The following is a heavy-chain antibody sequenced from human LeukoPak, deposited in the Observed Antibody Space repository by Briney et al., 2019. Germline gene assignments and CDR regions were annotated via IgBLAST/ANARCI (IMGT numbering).Heavy chain of an antibody. CDR2: ICNSGNI. Sequence: PSETLSLTCTVSGVSLGSSYWTWIGQPPGRGLEWIGHICNSGNINYNPSRKSRVTISIDTSKNQFSLNLSSVTAAETAVYYCARGSGWHLYWGQGTLSPSPQ. V-gene: IGHV4-59*01. CDR1: GVSLGSSY. D-gene: IGHD6-19*01. J-gene: IGHJ4*02. CDR3: ARGSGWHLY.